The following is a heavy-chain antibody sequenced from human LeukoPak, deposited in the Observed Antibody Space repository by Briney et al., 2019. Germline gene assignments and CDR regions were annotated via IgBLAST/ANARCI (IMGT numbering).Heavy chain of an antibody. Sequence: GGSLRVSCASSGFSFTDYPMNWVRQAPGKGLEWISNIRTTAEGAKYAYYADSVKGRVTISRDDGKNTLYLHMNSLRDDDTAVYYCATDQRYAFDYWGQGILVTVSS. CDR2: IRTTAEGAKYA. V-gene: IGHV3-48*02. J-gene: IGHJ4*02. CDR1: GFSFTDYP. D-gene: IGHD3-9*01. CDR3: ATDQRYAFDY.